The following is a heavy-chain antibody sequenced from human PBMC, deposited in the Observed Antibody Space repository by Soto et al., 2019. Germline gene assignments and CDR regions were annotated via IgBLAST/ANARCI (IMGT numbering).Heavy chain of an antibody. J-gene: IGHJ6*02. CDR3: ARASKVVTDV. D-gene: IGHD5-18*01. CDR1: PDSISRGGYS. Sequence: PSQTLSLTCALSPDSISRGGYSWSWIRQPPGKGLQWIGYIYHSGSTYYNPSLKSRVTISVDRSKNQLSLKLSSVTAADTAVYYCARASKVVTDVCGQGTTVTVS. V-gene: IGHV4-30-2*01. CDR2: IYHSGST.